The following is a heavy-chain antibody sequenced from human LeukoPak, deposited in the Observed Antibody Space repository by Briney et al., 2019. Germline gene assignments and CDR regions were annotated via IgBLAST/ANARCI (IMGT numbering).Heavy chain of an antibody. V-gene: IGHV3-7*03. J-gene: IGHJ4*02. CDR1: EFTFSSYW. Sequence: GGSLRLSCEASEFTFSSYWMHWVRQPPGKGLEWVANINEAGVEKYHVDSVKGRFTILRDNAKNSLYLQMNNLSAEDTAVYYCARQLSRTGAFDYWGQGTLVTVSP. CDR2: INEAGVEK. D-gene: IGHD3-10*01. CDR3: ARQLSRTGAFDY.